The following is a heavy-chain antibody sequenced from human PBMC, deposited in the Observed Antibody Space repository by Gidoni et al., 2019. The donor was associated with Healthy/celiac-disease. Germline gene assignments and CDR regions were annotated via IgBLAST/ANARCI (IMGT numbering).Heavy chain of an antibody. Sequence: QVQLVQSGAEVTKPGSSVKVSCKASGGTFSSYAISWVRQAPGQGLEWMGGIIPICGTANYEQKFQGRVTITADESTSTAYMELSSLRSEDTAVYYCAREASYDSSGYYYDKNCYFDYWGQGTLVTVSS. V-gene: IGHV1-69*01. CDR3: AREASYDSSGYYYDKNCYFDY. CDR1: GGTFSSYA. D-gene: IGHD3-22*01. CDR2: IIPICGTA. J-gene: IGHJ4*02.